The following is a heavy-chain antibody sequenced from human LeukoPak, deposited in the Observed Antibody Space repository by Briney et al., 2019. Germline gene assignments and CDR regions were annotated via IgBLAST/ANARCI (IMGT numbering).Heavy chain of an antibody. J-gene: IGHJ2*01. Sequence: SVKVSCKASGGTFSSYTISWVRQAPGQGLEWMGRIIPILGIANYAQKFQGRVTITADKSMSTAYMELSSQRSEDTAVYYCARAGVVPAAIREGLDWYFDLWGRGTLVTVSS. CDR3: ARAGVVPAAIREGLDWYFDL. CDR2: IIPILGIA. D-gene: IGHD2-2*01. V-gene: IGHV1-69*02. CDR1: GGTFSSYT.